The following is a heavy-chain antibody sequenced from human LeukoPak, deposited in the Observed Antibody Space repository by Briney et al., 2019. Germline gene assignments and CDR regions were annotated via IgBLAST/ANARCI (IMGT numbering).Heavy chain of an antibody. CDR2: IIPIFGTA. V-gene: IGHV1-69*05. J-gene: IGHJ4*02. CDR1: GGTFSSYA. Sequence: ASVKVSCKASGGTFSSYAISWVRQAPGQGLEWMGGIIPIFGTANYAQKFQGRVTITTDKSTSTAYMELSSLRSEDTAVYYCARVVGAPNSSWYYFDYWGQGTLVTVSS. CDR3: ARVVGAPNSSWYYFDY. D-gene: IGHD6-13*01.